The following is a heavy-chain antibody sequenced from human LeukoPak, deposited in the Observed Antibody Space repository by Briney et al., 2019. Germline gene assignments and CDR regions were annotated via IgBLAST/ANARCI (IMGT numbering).Heavy chain of an antibody. J-gene: IGHJ6*02. D-gene: IGHD5-18*01. CDR2: ISYDGSNK. CDR3: VRGRFNYGWGLDV. V-gene: IGHV3-30-3*01. Sequence: GGSLRLSCAASGFTFSSYWMSWVRQAPGKGLEWVAVISYDGSNKYYADSVKGRFTISRDNSKNTLYLQMNSLRAEDTAVYYCVRGRFNYGWGLDVWGQGTTVTVSS. CDR1: GFTFSSYW.